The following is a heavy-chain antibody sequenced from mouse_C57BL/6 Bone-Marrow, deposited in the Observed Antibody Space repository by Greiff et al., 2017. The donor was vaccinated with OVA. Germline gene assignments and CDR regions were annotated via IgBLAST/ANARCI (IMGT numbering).Heavy chain of an antibody. CDR1: GFNIKNTY. CDR2: IDPANDNT. D-gene: IGHD1-1*01. Sequence: VQLQQSVAELVRPGASVKLSCTASGFNIKNTYMHWVKQRPEQGLEWIGRIDPANDNTKYAQKFQGKATMTADTTSNTAYLQLSSLSSEDTAVYCCARGNFGSSFYAMDYWGQGTSVTVSS. CDR3: ARGNFGSSFYAMDY. J-gene: IGHJ4*01. V-gene: IGHV14-3*01.